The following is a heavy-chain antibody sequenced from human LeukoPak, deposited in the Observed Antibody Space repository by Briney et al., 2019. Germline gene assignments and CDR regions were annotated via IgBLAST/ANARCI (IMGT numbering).Heavy chain of an antibody. CDR1: GGTFSSYA. J-gene: IGHJ4*02. CDR3: ASRGSTVTTSTFDY. Sequence: SVKVSCKASGGTFSSYAISWVRQAPGQGLEWMGRIIPILGIANYAQKFQGRVTITADKSTSTAYMELSSLRSEDTAVYYCASRGSTVTTSTFDYWGRGTLVPVSS. D-gene: IGHD4-17*01. V-gene: IGHV1-69*04. CDR2: IIPILGIA.